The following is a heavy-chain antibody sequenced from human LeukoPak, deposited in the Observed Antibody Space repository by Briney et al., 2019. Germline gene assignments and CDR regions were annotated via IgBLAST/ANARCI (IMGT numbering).Heavy chain of an antibody. CDR1: GFTFSSYA. Sequence: GGSLRLYCAASGFTFSSYAMHWVRQTPGKGLEGVAVMSSDGSKKYYADSGKGRFTMSRDNSKNTLYLPMNTLSAEHTAVSSRATKFRGATVLSGHYLDYCGQATLVTAPS. D-gene: IGHD4/OR15-4a*01. CDR3: ATKFRGATVLSGHYLDY. J-gene: IGHJ4*02. CDR2: MSSDGSKK. V-gene: IGHV3-30-3*01.